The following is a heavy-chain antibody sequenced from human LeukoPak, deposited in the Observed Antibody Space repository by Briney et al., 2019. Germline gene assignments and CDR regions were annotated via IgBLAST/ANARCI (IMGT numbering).Heavy chain of an antibody. V-gene: IGHV3-7*01. Sequence: PGGSLRLSCAASGFTFSSYWMRWVRQAPGKGPEFVANIKGDGSKKRYVDSVKGRFTISRDNAKKSVYLQMNSLRVEDTAVDYCARDPGYRAFEVWGEGAMDSVSS. CDR3: ARDPGYRAFEV. D-gene: IGHD5-18*01. CDR2: IKGDGSKK. CDR1: GFTFSSYW. J-gene: IGHJ3*01.